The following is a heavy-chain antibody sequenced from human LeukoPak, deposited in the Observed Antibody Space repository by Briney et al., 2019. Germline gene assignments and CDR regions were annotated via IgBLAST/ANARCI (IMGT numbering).Heavy chain of an antibody. V-gene: IGHV4-34*01. Sequence: SETLSLTCAVYGGSFSGYYWSWIRQPPGKGLEWIGEINHSGSTNYNPSLKSRVTISVDTSKNQFSLKLSSVTAADTAVYYCAREANWFDPWGQGTLVTVSS. CDR3: AREANWFDP. CDR1: GGSFSGYY. CDR2: INHSGST. J-gene: IGHJ5*02.